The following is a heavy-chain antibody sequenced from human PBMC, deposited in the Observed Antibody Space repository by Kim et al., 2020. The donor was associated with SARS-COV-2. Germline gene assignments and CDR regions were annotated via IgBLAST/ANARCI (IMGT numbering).Heavy chain of an antibody. D-gene: IGHD3-22*01. CDR3: AADRGHTDSSGLYGAFDL. V-gene: IGHV3-23*01. CDR1: GFTFGDFA. CDR2: ISGGGGGT. J-gene: IGHJ3*01. Sequence: GGSLRLSCTASGFTFGDFAMNWVRQAPGKGLEWVSMISGGGGGTYYTDSVKGRFTISRDNSKNTLFLQMHSLREEDTALYYCAADRGHTDSSGLYGAFDLWGQGTMVTVSS.